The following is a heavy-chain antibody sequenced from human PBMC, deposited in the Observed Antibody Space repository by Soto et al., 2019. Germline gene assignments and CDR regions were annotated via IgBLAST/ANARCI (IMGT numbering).Heavy chain of an antibody. J-gene: IGHJ4*02. CDR3: AGGLHYYDSSGYSYYFDY. CDR1: GYTFTGYY. D-gene: IGHD3-22*01. V-gene: IGHV1-2*02. Sequence: GASVKVSCKASGYTFTGYYMHWVRQAPGQGLEWMGWINPNSGGTNYAQKFQGRVTMTRDTSISTAYMELSRLRSDDTAVYYCAGGLHYYDSSGYSYYFDYWGQGTLVTVSS. CDR2: INPNSGGT.